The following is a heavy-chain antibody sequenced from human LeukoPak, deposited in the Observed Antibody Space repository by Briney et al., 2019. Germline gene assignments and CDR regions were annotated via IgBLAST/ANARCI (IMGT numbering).Heavy chain of an antibody. J-gene: IGHJ3*02. V-gene: IGHV4-39*07. CDR3: ASASFLYYDYVWGSYRSPSDAFDI. D-gene: IGHD3-16*02. CDR1: GGSISSSSYY. Sequence: KSSETLSLTCTVSGGSISSSSYYWGWIRQPPGKGLEWIGSIYYSGSTYYNPSLKSRVTISVDTSKNQFSLKLSSVTAADTAVYYCASASFLYYDYVWGSYRSPSDAFDIWGQGTMVTVSS. CDR2: IYYSGST.